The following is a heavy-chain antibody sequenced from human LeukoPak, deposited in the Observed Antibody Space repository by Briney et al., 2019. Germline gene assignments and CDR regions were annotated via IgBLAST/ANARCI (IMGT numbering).Heavy chain of an antibody. D-gene: IGHD3-10*01. CDR2: ISASGRST. J-gene: IGHJ5*02. Sequence: GGSLRLSCAASGFNFSSFVMSWVRQAPGKGLERVSTISASGRSTYYADSVKGRFTISRDNSKNTLYLQMNSLRAEDTAVYYCRIEAYYGSGSRFDPWGQGTLVTVSS. V-gene: IGHV3-23*01. CDR1: GFNFSSFV. CDR3: RIEAYYGSGSRFDP.